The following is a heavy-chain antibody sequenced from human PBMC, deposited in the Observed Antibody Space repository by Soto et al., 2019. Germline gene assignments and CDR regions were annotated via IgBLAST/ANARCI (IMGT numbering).Heavy chain of an antibody. J-gene: IGHJ4*02. CDR3: AGFPTGTTRVFDY. CDR1: GGSISSGGYY. CDR2: IYYSGST. D-gene: IGHD1-7*01. Sequence: NPSETLSLTCTVSGGSISSGGYYWSWIRQHPGKGLEWIGYIYYSGSTYYNPSLKSRVTISVDTSKNQFSLKLSSVTAADTAVYYCAGFPTGTTRVFDYWGQGTLVTVYS. V-gene: IGHV4-31*03.